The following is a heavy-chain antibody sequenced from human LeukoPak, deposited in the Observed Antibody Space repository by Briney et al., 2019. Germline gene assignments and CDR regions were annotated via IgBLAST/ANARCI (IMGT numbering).Heavy chain of an antibody. V-gene: IGHV3-74*01. CDR1: GFTFSSYR. J-gene: IGHJ4*02. D-gene: IGHD4-23*01. CDR3: ARGRPHGNDY. CDR2: IASDGSST. Sequence: GGSLRLSCAASGFTFSSYRMNWDRQAPGKGLVWVSRIASDGSSTTYADSVKGRFSISRDNAKNTLYLQMNSLRVEDTAVYYCARGRPHGNDYWGQGTLVTVSS.